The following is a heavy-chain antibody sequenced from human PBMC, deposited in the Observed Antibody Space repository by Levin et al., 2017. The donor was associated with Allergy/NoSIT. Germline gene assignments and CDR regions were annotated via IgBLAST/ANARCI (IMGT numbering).Heavy chain of an antibody. Sequence: SCAASGFTFSSYGMHWVRQAPGKGLEWVAVIWYDGSNKYYADSVKGRFTISRDNSKNTLYLQMNSLRAEDTAVYYCARDQSYYDILTGYRPTGYGMDGWGQGTTVTVSS. CDR3: ARDQSYYDILTGYRPTGYGMDG. CDR2: IWYDGSNK. D-gene: IGHD3-9*01. CDR1: GFTFSSYG. J-gene: IGHJ6*02. V-gene: IGHV3-33*01.